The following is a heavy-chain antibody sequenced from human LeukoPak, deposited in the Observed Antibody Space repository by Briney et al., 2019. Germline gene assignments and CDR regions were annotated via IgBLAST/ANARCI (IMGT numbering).Heavy chain of an antibody. CDR1: GFSFSSSA. CDR3: AKGFNYYLDY. D-gene: IGHD5-24*01. Sequence: GGSLRLSCAASGFSFSSSAMHWVRQAPGKGLDWVAFIHYDGNNKYYVDSVKGRFTISRYNSKNTLYVQINSLRAEDTAVYYCAKGFNYYLDYWGQGTLVTVSS. J-gene: IGHJ4*02. V-gene: IGHV3-30*02. CDR2: IHYDGNNK.